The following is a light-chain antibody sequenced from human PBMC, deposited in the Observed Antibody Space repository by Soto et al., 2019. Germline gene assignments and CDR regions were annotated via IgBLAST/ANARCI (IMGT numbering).Light chain of an antibody. Sequence: EIVLTQSPGTLSLSPGERATLSCRASQSVSSSYLAWYQQKPGQAPRLLIYGASSRATGIPDRFSGSGSGTYFTLPISRLEPEDFAVYYCQQYGSSPETFGQGTKVEIK. V-gene: IGKV3-20*01. CDR2: GAS. CDR3: QQYGSSPET. CDR1: QSVSSSY. J-gene: IGKJ1*01.